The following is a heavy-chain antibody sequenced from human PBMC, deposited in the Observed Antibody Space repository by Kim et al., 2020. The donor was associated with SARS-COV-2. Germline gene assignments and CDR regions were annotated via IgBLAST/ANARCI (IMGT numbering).Heavy chain of an antibody. Sequence: GSLSLTCAVYGGSFSGYYWSWIRQPPGKGLEWIGEINHSGSTNYNPSLKSRVTISVDTSKNQFSLKLSSVTAADTAVYYCARGATGGGSCCQDGFDPWGQGTLVTVSS. J-gene: IGHJ5*02. V-gene: IGHV4-34*01. CDR2: INHSGST. CDR3: ARGATGGGSCCQDGFDP. CDR1: GGSFSGYY. D-gene: IGHD2-15*01.